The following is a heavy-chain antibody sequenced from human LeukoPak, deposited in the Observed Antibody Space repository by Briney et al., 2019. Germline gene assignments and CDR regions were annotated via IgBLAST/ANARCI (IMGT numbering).Heavy chain of an antibody. CDR2: ISSSSYYI. V-gene: IGHV3-21*01. CDR1: GFTFSSYS. CDR3: ARQSVGADRYGMDV. J-gene: IGHJ6*02. Sequence: RGSLRLSYAASGFTFSSYSMNWVRQAPGKGLEWVSSISSSSYYIYYGDSVQGRFTISRDNAKNSLYLQMNSLRVEDAAVYYCARQSVGADRYGMDVWGQGTAVSVSS. D-gene: IGHD1-26*01.